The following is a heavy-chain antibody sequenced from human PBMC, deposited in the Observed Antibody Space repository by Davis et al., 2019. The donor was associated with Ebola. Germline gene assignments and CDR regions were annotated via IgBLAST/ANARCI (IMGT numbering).Heavy chain of an antibody. V-gene: IGHV3-23*01. Sequence: GESLKISCAASGFTFSSYAMSWVRQAPGKGLEWVSGVSDNGGNTYYADSGKGRFTISRDNSKNTLYLQMISLRVEDTAVYYCAKTRLEIMALDYWGQGTLVTVSS. D-gene: IGHD3-16*01. CDR1: GFTFSSYA. CDR3: AKTRLEIMALDY. J-gene: IGHJ4*02. CDR2: VSDNGGNT.